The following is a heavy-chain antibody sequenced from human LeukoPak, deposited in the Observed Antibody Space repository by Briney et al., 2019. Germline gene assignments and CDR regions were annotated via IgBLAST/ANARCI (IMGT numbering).Heavy chain of an antibody. CDR2: INPNSGGT. D-gene: IGHD3-3*01. J-gene: IGHJ4*02. CDR3: AGTSNYDFWIGYYTDYFDY. V-gene: IGHV1-2*02. CDR1: GYTFTGYY. Sequence: ASVKVSCKASGYTFTGYYMHWVRQAPGQGLEWMGWINPNSGGTNYTQKFQGRVTMTRDTSISTAYMELSRLRSDDTAVYYCAGTSNYDFWIGYYTDYFDYWGQGTLVTVSS.